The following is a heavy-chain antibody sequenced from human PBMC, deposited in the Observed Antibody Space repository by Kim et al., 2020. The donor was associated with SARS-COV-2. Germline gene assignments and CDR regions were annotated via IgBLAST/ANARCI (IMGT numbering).Heavy chain of an antibody. J-gene: IGHJ6*02. CDR3: ARLPGSTSLWAYYYYGMDV. CDR2: IYYSGST. CDR1: GGSISSYY. D-gene: IGHD2-2*01. Sequence: SETLSLTCTVSGGSISSYYWSWIRQPPGKGLEWIGYIYYSGSTNYNPSLKSRVTISVDTSKNQFSLKLSSVTAADTAVYYCARLPGSTSLWAYYYYGMDVWGQGTTVTVSS. V-gene: IGHV4-59*01.